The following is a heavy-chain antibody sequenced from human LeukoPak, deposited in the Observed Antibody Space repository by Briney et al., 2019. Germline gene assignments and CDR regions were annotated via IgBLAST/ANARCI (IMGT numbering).Heavy chain of an antibody. V-gene: IGHV1-18*01. CDR1: GYTFTSYG. CDR3: ARSTRRRSYWYFDL. J-gene: IGHJ2*01. CDR2: ISAYNGNT. Sequence: GASVKVSCKASGYTFTSYGISWVRQAPGQGLEWMGWISAYNGNTNYAQKLQGRVTMTTDTSTSTAYMELRSLRSDDTAVYYCARSTRRRSYWYFDLWGRGTLVTVSS.